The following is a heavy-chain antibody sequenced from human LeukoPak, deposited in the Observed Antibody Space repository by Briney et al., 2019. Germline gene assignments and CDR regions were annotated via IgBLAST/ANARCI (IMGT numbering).Heavy chain of an antibody. CDR1: GFIFSDST. D-gene: IGHD4/OR15-4a*01. Sequence: GGSLRLSCAASGFIFSDSTVHWVRQASGTGLEWVGRIRSKANNYATAYATSVQGRFTLFRDDSKNTAYLQMNSLKIEDTAVYYCIRGATSGSYYGFDVWGQGATVTV. CDR2: IRSKANNYAT. CDR3: IRGATSGSYYGFDV. V-gene: IGHV3-73*01. J-gene: IGHJ6*02.